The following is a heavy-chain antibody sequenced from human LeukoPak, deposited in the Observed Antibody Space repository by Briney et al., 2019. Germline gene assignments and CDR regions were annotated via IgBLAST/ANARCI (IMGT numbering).Heavy chain of an antibody. V-gene: IGHV3-23*01. Sequence: GGSLRLSCAASGFTFSSYAMSWVRQAPGKGLEWDSAISGSGGSTYYADFVKGRFTISRDNSKNTLYLQMNSLRAEDTAVYYCAKVVYYDSSGKYFDYWAREPWSPSPQ. D-gene: IGHD3-22*01. CDR3: AKVVYYDSSGKYFDY. J-gene: IGHJ4*02. CDR1: GFTFSSYA. CDR2: ISGSGGST.